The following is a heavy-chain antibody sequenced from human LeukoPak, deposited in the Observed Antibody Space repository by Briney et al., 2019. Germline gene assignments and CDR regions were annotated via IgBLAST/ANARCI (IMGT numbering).Heavy chain of an antibody. CDR3: ANSRGNTVPYTWFDS. CDR1: GVFAFSTLV. V-gene: IGHV3-23*01. D-gene: IGHD2-2*01. CDR2: ISTSGDDT. Sequence: GGSLRLSCVASGVFAFSTLVLSWVRQTPGKGLEWVSVISTSGDDTYYTDSVKGRFTISRDNSKNTVYLQMNSLRVEDTAVYYCANSRGNTVPYTWFDSWGQGTLVTVS. J-gene: IGHJ5*01.